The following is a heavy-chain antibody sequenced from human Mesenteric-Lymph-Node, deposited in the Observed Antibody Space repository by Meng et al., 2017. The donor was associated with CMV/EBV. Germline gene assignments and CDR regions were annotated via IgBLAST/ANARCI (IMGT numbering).Heavy chain of an antibody. Sequence: LSLTCAASGFTFSSYEMNWVRQAPGKGLEWVSYISSSGSTIYYADSVKGRFTISRDNAKNSLYLQMNSLRAEDTAVYYCARGPPAARGYFQHWGQGTLVTVSS. D-gene: IGHD2-2*01. J-gene: IGHJ1*01. V-gene: IGHV3-48*03. CDR1: GFTFSSYE. CDR2: ISSSGSTI. CDR3: ARGPPAARGYFQH.